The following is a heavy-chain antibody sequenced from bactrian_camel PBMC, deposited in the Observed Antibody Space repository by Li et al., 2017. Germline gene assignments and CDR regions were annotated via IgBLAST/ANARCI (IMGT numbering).Heavy chain of an antibody. Sequence: GGLVQPGGSLRLSCAASGFTFSSYWMYWVRQAPGKGLEWVSAISASGGTTIYADSVKGRFTISRDNAKNTVYLQMNSLKPEDTAVHYCVRDALWLARYYSTNDWAYWGQGTQVTVS. V-gene: IGHV3S25*01. CDR2: ISASGGTT. CDR3: VRDALWLARYYSTNDWAY. J-gene: IGHJ4*01. CDR1: GFTFSSYW. D-gene: IGHD4*01.